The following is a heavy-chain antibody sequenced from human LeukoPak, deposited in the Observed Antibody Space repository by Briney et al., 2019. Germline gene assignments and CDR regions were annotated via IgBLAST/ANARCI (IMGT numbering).Heavy chain of an antibody. CDR1: GFTFSSYG. Sequence: GGSLRLSCAASGFTFSSYGMHWVRQAPGKGLEWVAVISYDGSNKYYADSVKGRFTISRDNSKNTLYLQMNSLRAEDTAVYYCAREGAAAGKVVAGADYWGQGTLVTVSS. V-gene: IGHV3-30*03. J-gene: IGHJ4*02. CDR2: ISYDGSNK. D-gene: IGHD6-13*01. CDR3: AREGAAAGKVVAGADY.